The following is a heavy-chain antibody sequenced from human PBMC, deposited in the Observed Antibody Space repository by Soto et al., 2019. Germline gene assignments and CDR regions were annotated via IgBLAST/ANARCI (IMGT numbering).Heavy chain of an antibody. J-gene: IGHJ6*02. CDR2: ISYDGTKK. CDR3: ARDHYGMDV. Sequence: QVQLVESGGGVVQPGRSLRLSCAASGFIFNTYAVHWVRQAPGKGLERVAVISYDGTKKYYADSVKGRFTISRDNSKNTLYVQMNSLRAEDTAVYYCARDHYGMDVWGQGTTVTVSS. V-gene: IGHV3-30-3*01. CDR1: GFIFNTYA.